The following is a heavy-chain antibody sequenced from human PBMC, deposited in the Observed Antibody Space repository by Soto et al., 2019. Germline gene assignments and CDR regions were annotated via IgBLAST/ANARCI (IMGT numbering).Heavy chain of an antibody. D-gene: IGHD3-10*01. CDR3: ARGVYYGSGSYGY. J-gene: IGHJ4*02. Sequence: QVQLQQRGAGLLKPSETLSLSCAVSGGSLSGYYWSWIRQPPGKGLEWIGEINHIGTTNYSPSLKSRVTISVDTSKKQFSLKLSSVTAADTAVYSCARGVYYGSGSYGYWGQGTLVTVSS. CDR1: GGSLSGYY. V-gene: IGHV4-34*01. CDR2: INHIGTT.